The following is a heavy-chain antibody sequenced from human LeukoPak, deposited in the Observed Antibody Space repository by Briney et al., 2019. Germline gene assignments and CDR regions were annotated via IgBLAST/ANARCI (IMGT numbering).Heavy chain of an antibody. J-gene: IGHJ6*02. V-gene: IGHV4-39*01. D-gene: IGHD2-15*01. Sequence: SETLSLTCTVSSGSISSSSYYWGWIRQPPGKGPEWIGSIYYSGSTYYNPSLKSRVTISVDTSKNQFSLKLSSVTAADTAVYYCARLAVAYYYGMDVWGQGTTVTVSS. CDR3: ARLAVAYYYGMDV. CDR1: SGSISSSSYY. CDR2: IYYSGST.